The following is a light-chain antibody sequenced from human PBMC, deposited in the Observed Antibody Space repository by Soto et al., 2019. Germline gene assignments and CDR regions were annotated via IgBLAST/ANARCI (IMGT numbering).Light chain of an antibody. V-gene: IGLV2-8*01. J-gene: IGLJ2*01. CDR3: SSYAGSNGTVV. CDR1: SSDVGGYNY. Sequence: QSALTQPPSASGSPGQSVTISCTGTSSDVGGYNYVSWYQQHPGKAPKLMIYEVSKRPSGVPGRFSGSKSGNTASLTVSGLQDEEEDDYYCSSYAGSNGTVVFGGGTKLTVL. CDR2: EVS.